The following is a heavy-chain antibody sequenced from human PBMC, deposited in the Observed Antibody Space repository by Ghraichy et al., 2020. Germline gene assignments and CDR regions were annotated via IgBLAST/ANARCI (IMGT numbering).Heavy chain of an antibody. CDR3: ARGSRVVRFYYYDGMVV. V-gene: IGHV3-48*02. J-gene: IGHJ6*02. Sequence: GGSLRLSCVGSGFSFSGYSMNWVRQSPGKGLEWVSYITSSSRTKSYADSVKGRFTISRDNAQNSLYLQMNSLRDEDTAVYYCARGSRVVRFYYYDGMVVWGQGTTVTVSS. CDR1: GFSFSGYS. CDR2: ITSSSRTK. D-gene: IGHD4-23*01.